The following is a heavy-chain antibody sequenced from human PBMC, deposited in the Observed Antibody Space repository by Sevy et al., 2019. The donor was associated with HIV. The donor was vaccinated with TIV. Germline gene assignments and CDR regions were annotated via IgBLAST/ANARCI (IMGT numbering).Heavy chain of an antibody. J-gene: IGHJ6*02. D-gene: IGHD3-3*01. V-gene: IGHV1-8*02. CDR1: GDTFSTYD. CDR2: MSPKRGST. Sequence: ASVKVSCKASGDTFSTYDINWVRQAPGQGLEWMGWMSPKRGSTGFAQKFQGRLTMTRATSINTAYMELSSLRAEDTAVYYCASGGSGDVWNYGYYYYGMDVWGQGTTVTVSS. CDR3: ASGGSGDVWNYGYYYYGMDV.